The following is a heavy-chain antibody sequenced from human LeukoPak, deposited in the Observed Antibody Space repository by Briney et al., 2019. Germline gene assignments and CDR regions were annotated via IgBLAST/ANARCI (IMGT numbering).Heavy chain of an antibody. J-gene: IGHJ5*02. CDR3: ARTAAAGTSWFDP. Sequence: GESLKISCKGSGYNFTSYGISWVRQAPGQGLEWMGWISAYNGNTNYAQKLQGRVTMTTDTSTSTAYMELRSPRSDDTAVYYCARTAAAGTSWFDPWGQGTLVTVSS. CDR1: GYNFTSYG. V-gene: IGHV1-18*01. CDR2: ISAYNGNT. D-gene: IGHD6-13*01.